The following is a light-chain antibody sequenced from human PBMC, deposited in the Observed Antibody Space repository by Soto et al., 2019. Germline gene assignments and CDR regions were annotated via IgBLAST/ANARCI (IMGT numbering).Light chain of an antibody. CDR2: GAS. CDR3: QYYGISPGT. CDR1: QSVSSN. Sequence: EIVMTQSPATLSVSPGERATLSCRASQSVSSNLAWYQQKPGQAPRLLIYGASTRATGIPARFSGSGFGTDFTLTISSLQSEDFAVYYCQYYGISPGTFGQGTKVDIK. V-gene: IGKV3-15*01. J-gene: IGKJ1*01.